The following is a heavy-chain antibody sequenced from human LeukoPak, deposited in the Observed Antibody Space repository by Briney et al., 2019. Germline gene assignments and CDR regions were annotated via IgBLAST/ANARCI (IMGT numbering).Heavy chain of an antibody. D-gene: IGHD2-15*01. J-gene: IGHJ5*02. CDR1: GFTFGSHW. CDR2: INGDGSTT. V-gene: IGHV3-74*01. CDR3: AREGGGYCSGINCWKWFDP. Sequence: GGSLRLSCAASGFTFGSHWMNWVRQAPGKGPVWVSRINGDGSTTVYADSVQGRFSISRDNAKSTLYLHVNSLRAEDTAVYYCAREGGGYCSGINCWKWFDPWGQGTLVTVSS.